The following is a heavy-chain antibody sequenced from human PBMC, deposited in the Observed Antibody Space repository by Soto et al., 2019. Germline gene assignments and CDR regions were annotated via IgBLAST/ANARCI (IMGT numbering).Heavy chain of an antibody. CDR2: IYYSGST. Sequence: QVQLQESGPGLVKPSQTLSLTCTVSGGSISSGGYYWSWIRQHPGKVLVWIGYIYYSGSTYYNPSLESRVTISVDTSKNQCSLKLSSVTAADTAVYYCASPSPGYCSGGSCYVYWGQGTLVTVSS. CDR3: ASPSPGYCSGGSCYVY. CDR1: GGSISSGGYY. D-gene: IGHD2-15*01. V-gene: IGHV4-31*03. J-gene: IGHJ4*02.